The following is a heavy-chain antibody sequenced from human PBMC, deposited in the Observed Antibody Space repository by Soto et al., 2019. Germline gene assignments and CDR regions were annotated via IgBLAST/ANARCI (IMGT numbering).Heavy chain of an antibody. D-gene: IGHD2-15*01. Sequence: GASVKVSCKASGYTFTGYYMHWVRQAPGQGLELIGWINPNSGGTNYAQKFQGWVTMTRDTSISTAYMELSRLRSDDTAVYYCARDPLNCSGGSCYDLFFDYWGQGTLVTVSS. CDR2: INPNSGGT. CDR3: ARDPLNCSGGSCYDLFFDY. J-gene: IGHJ4*02. V-gene: IGHV1-2*04. CDR1: GYTFTGYY.